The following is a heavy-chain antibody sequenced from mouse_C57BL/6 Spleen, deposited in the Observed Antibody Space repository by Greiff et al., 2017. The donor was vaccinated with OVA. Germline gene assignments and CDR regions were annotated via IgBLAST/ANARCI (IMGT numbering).Heavy chain of an antibody. J-gene: IGHJ3*01. Sequence: EVMLVESGGGLVKPGGSLKLSCAASGFTFSSYTMSWVRQTPEKRLEWVATISGGGGNTYYPDSVKGRFTISRDNAKNTLYLQMSSLRSEDTALYYCARLDYYGTLFAYWGQGTLVTVSA. CDR3: ARLDYYGTLFAY. CDR2: ISGGGGNT. D-gene: IGHD1-1*01. CDR1: GFTFSSYT. V-gene: IGHV5-9*01.